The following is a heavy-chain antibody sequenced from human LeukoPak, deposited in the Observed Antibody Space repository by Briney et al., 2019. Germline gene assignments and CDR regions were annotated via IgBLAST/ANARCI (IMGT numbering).Heavy chain of an antibody. D-gene: IGHD6-13*01. CDR1: GGSISSYY. J-gene: IGHJ4*02. V-gene: IGHV4-4*07. CDR3: ASLAAAGIAY. CDR2: IYTSGST. Sequence: SQTLSLTCAVSGGSISSYYWSWIRQPAGKGLEWIGRIYTSGSTNYNPSLKSRVTMSVDTSKNQFSLKLSSVTAADTAAYYCASLAAAGIAYWGQGTLVTVSS.